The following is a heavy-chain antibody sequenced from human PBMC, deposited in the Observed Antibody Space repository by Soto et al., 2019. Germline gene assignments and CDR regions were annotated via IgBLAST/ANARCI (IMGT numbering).Heavy chain of an antibody. V-gene: IGHV4-30-4*01. CDR1: GGSISSGDYY. D-gene: IGHD3-22*01. CDR2: IYYSGST. Sequence: SETLSLTCTVSGGSISSGDYYWSWIRQPPGKGLEWIGYIYYSGSTYYNPSLKSRVTISVDTSKNQFSLKLSSVTAADTAVYYCARHYYYDSSGYYYSYYFDYWGQGTLVTVSS. CDR3: ARHYYYDSSGYYYSYYFDY. J-gene: IGHJ4*02.